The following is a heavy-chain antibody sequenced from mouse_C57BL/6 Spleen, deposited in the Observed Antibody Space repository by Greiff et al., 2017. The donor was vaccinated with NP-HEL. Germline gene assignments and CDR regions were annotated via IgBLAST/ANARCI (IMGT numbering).Heavy chain of an antibody. V-gene: IGHV2-5*01. D-gene: IGHD2-12*01. CDR2: IWRGGST. J-gene: IGHJ4*01. CDR3: AKNYDEGYAMDY. CDR1: GFSLTSYG. Sequence: VQLQQSGPGLVQPSQSLSITCTVSGFSLTSYGVHWVRQSPGKGLEWLGVIWRGGSTDDNAAFMSRLSITKDKSKSQVFFKMNSLQADDTAIYYCAKNYDEGYAMDYWGQGTSVTVSS.